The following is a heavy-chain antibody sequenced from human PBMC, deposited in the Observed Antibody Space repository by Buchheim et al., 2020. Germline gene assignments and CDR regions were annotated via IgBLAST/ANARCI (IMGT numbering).Heavy chain of an antibody. J-gene: IGHJ1*01. D-gene: IGHD2-15*01. CDR3: ARGSTPAALFQH. CDR1: GGSFSGYY. V-gene: IGHV4-34*01. CDR2: INHSGSP. Sequence: QVQLQQWGAGLLKPSETLSLTCAVYGGSFSGYYWSWIRQPPGKGLEWIGEINHSGSPNYNPSLKSRITISVDTSKNQFSLKLSSVTAADTAVYYCARGSTPAALFQHWGQGTL.